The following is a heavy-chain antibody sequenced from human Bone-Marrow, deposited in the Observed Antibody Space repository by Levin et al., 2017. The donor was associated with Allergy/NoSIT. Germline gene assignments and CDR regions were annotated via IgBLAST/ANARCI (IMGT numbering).Heavy chain of an antibody. D-gene: IGHD1-26*01. CDR2: IKSNTDGGTT. CDR1: GLTFTNAW. V-gene: IGHV3-15*01. Sequence: PGGSLRLSCAVSGLTFTNAWMTWVRQAPGKGLEWVGRIKSNTDGGTTDYAAPVTGRFTISRDDSTNTVFLQMNSLKIEDTAVYYCTTDRQWDLMYYFDYWGQGTLVAVSS. CDR3: TTDRQWDLMYYFDY. J-gene: IGHJ4*02.